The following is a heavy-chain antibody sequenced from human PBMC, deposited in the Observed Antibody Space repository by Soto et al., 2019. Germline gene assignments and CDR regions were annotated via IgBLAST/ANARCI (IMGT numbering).Heavy chain of an antibody. CDR3: AKFRVAYWGCNDY. D-gene: IGHD2-8*02. CDR1: GFTFDDYA. CDR2: ISWNSGNI. J-gene: IGHJ4*02. V-gene: IGHV3-9*01. Sequence: EVQLVESGGGLVQPGRSLRLSCAASGFTFDDYAMHWVRQAPGKGLEWVSGISWNSGNIDYADSVKGRFTISRDNAKNSLYLQMISLRTEDCALSYCAKFRVAYWGCNDYWGQGTLVTVSS.